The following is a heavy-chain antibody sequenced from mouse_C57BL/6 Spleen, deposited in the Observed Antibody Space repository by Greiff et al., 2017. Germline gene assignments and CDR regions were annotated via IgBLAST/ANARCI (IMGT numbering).Heavy chain of an antibody. V-gene: IGHV1-55*01. CDR3: ARSTVVAPDY. D-gene: IGHD1-1*01. Sequence: QVQLQQPGAELVKPGASVKMSCKASGYTFTSYWITWVKQRPGQGLEWIGDIYPGSGSTNYNEKFKSKATLTVDTSSSTAYMKLSSLTSEDAAVYYCARSTVVAPDYWGQGTTLTVSS. CDR2: IYPGSGST. J-gene: IGHJ2*01. CDR1: GYTFTSYW.